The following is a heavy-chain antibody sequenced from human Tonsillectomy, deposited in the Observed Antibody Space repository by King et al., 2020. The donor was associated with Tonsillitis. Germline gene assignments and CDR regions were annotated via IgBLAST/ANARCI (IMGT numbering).Heavy chain of an antibody. J-gene: IGHJ4*02. V-gene: IGHV3-23*04. CDR2: ISGSGGST. Sequence: VQLVESGGGLVQPGGSLRLSCAASGFTFSSYAMSWVRQAPGKGLEWVSAISGSGGSTYYADSVKGRFTISRDNSKNTLYLQMNSLRAEDTAVYYCAKHGYCSSTSCYKGGDYWGQGTLVTVSS. CDR3: AKHGYCSSTSCYKGGDY. CDR1: GFTFSSYA. D-gene: IGHD2-2*02.